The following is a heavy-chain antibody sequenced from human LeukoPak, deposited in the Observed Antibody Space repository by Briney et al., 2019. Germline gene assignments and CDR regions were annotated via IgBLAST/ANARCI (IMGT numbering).Heavy chain of an antibody. CDR1: GFTFSSYG. CDR3: AKASVTTSAYYFYYYMDV. V-gene: IGHV3-23*01. Sequence: GGSLRLSCAASGFTFSSYGMSWVRQAPGKGLEWVSAISGSGGSTYYADSVKGRFTIPRDNSKNTLYLQMNSLRAEDTAVYYCAKASVTTSAYYFYYYMDVWGKGTTVTISS. D-gene: IGHD4-17*01. CDR2: ISGSGGST. J-gene: IGHJ6*03.